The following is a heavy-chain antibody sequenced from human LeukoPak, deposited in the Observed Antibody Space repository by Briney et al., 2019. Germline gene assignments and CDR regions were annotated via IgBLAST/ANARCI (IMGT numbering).Heavy chain of an antibody. Sequence: GGSLRLSCAASGFTFSNYWMTWVRQAPGKGLEWVANIDQDGNEKFYVDSVKGRFTISRDNAKDSLYLQMNSLRAEDTALYYCARDQGAAGDYWGQGTLVTVSS. V-gene: IGHV3-7*01. CDR2: IDQDGNEK. D-gene: IGHD6-13*01. CDR3: ARDQGAAGDY. J-gene: IGHJ4*02. CDR1: GFTFSNYW.